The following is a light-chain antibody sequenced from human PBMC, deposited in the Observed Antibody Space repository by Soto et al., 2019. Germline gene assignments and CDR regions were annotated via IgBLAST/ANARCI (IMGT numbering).Light chain of an antibody. V-gene: IGLV2-23*02. CDR2: EAS. J-gene: IGLJ2*01. CDR3: CSFAGGATFV. CDR1: SNDLGGYNL. Sequence: QLVLTQPASVSGSPGQSITISCTGTSNDLGGYNLVSWYQQYPGKAPKLIIYEASERPSGVSDRFSGSRSGNTASLTISTLQTEDEADYFCCSFAGGATFVFGGGTKLTVL.